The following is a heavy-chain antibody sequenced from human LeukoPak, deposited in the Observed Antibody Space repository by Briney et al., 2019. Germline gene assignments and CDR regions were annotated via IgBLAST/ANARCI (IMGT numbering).Heavy chain of an antibody. CDR2: ISGSGGRT. Sequence: GGSLRLSCAASGFTFNSYSMNWVRQAPGKGLEWVSTISGSGGRTYYADSVKGRFTVSRDNSKNTLYLQMNSLRAADTAVYYCAKHGGAGEVDYHYGMDVWGQGTTVTVSS. J-gene: IGHJ6*02. CDR1: GFTFNSYS. V-gene: IGHV3-23*01. D-gene: IGHD2-21*01. CDR3: AKHGGAGEVDYHYGMDV.